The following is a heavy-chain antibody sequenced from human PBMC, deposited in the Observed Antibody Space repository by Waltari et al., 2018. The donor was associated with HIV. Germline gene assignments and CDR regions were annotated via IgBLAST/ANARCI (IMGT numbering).Heavy chain of an antibody. CDR3: AGSHSSGWYVWFDP. V-gene: IGHV1-2*02. Sequence: QVQLVPSGAAVKKPGASVKVSCKASAYTFTDYYMPWVRQAPGQGLELMGWINPKSGGTKYAQKFQGRVTMTTDTSISTAYMEVRMLISDDTAVYFCAGSHSSGWYVWFDPWGQGTLVTVS. D-gene: IGHD6-19*01. CDR2: INPKSGGT. J-gene: IGHJ5*02. CDR1: AYTFTDYY.